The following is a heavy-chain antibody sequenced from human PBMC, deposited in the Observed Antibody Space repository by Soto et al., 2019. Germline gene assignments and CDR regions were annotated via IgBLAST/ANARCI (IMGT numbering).Heavy chain of an antibody. CDR2: INHSGST. CDR3: ARVSRDYGDYDWFDP. D-gene: IGHD4-17*01. CDR1: GGSFSGYY. Sequence: QVQLQQWGAGLLKPSETLSLTCAVYGGSFSGYYWSWIRQPPGKGLEWIGEINHSGSTNYNPSLKSRVTISVDTSKNQFSLKLSSVTAADTAVYYCARVSRDYGDYDWFDPCGQGTLVTVSS. V-gene: IGHV4-34*01. J-gene: IGHJ5*02.